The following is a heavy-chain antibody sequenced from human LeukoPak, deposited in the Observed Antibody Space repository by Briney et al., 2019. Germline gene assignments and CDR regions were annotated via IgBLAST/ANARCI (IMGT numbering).Heavy chain of an antibody. CDR3: ARVPVHYYDSSGRSASFDI. CDR1: GFTFSSYG. CDR2: IWYDGSNK. Sequence: GRSLRLSCAASGFTFSSYGMHWVRQAPGKGLEWVAVIWYDGSNKYYADSVKGRFTISRDNSKNTLYLQMNSLRAEDTAVYYCARVPVHYYDSSGRSASFDIWGQGTMVTVSS. V-gene: IGHV3-33*01. J-gene: IGHJ3*02. D-gene: IGHD3-22*01.